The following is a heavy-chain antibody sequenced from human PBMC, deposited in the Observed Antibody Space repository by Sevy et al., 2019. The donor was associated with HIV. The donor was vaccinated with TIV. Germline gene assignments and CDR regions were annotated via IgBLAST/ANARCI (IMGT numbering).Heavy chain of an antibody. Sequence: GGSLRLSCAASGFTFSSYAMSWVRQAPGKGLEWVSAISGSGGSTYYADSVKGRFTIPRDNSKNTLYLQMNSLRAEDTAVYYCAKMGPGDYAREDYFDYWGQGTLVTVSS. CDR2: ISGSGGST. V-gene: IGHV3-23*01. CDR3: AKMGPGDYAREDYFDY. CDR1: GFTFSSYA. J-gene: IGHJ4*02. D-gene: IGHD4-17*01.